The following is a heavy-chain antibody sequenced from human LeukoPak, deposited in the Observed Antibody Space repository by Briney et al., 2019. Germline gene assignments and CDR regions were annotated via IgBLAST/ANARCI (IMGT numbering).Heavy chain of an antibody. J-gene: IGHJ4*02. CDR3: ARGEPCSGCGGYFDY. V-gene: IGHV3-30*02. D-gene: IGHD6-19*01. CDR2: IRHDGSNT. Sequence: GGSLRLSCAASGFTFSGFWMHWVRQAPGKGLVWVAFIRHDGSNTYYADSVKGRFTISRDNAKNSLYLQMNSLRAEDTAVYYCARGEPCSGCGGYFDYWGQGTLVTVSS. CDR1: GFTFSGFW.